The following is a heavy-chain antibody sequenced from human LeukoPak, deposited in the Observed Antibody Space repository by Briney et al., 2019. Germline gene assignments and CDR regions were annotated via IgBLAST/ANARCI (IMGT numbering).Heavy chain of an antibody. CDR1: GGSINSSSYY. D-gene: IGHD1-26*01. V-gene: IGHV4-39*01. J-gene: IGHJ4*02. Sequence: SETLSLTCTVSGGSINSSSYYWAWIRQPPGKGLEWIGTIYYSGSTYYNPSLKSRVTISVDTSKNQFSLKLSSVTAADTAVYYCARASGSYVYYFDYWGQGTLVTVSS. CDR3: ARASGSYVYYFDY. CDR2: IYYSGST.